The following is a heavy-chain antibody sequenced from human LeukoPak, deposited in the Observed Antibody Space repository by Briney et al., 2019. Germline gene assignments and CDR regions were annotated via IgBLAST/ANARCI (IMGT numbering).Heavy chain of an antibody. CDR1: GFIFSNFG. CDR3: ARALTGGTFAY. D-gene: IGHD7-27*01. Sequence: PGGSLRLSCAASGFIFSNFGMNWVRQAPGKGLEWVSSITSSSSYIYYADSVKGRFTISRDNAKNSLYLQMNSLRAEDTAVYYCARALTGGTFAYWGQGTLVTVSS. CDR2: ITSSSSYI. J-gene: IGHJ4*02. V-gene: IGHV3-21*01.